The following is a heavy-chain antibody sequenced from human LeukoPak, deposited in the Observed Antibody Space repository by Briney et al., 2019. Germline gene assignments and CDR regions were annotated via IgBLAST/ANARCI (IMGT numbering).Heavy chain of an antibody. V-gene: IGHV3-21*01. CDR2: ISSSSYI. CDR1: GFTFSSYS. D-gene: IGHD6-6*01. J-gene: IGHJ4*02. Sequence: PGGSLRLSCGASGFTFSSYSMNWVRQAPGKGLEWVSSISSSSYIYYADSVKGRFTISRDNAKNSLYLQMNSLRAEDTAVYYCARVSSSYTFDYWGQGTLVTVSS. CDR3: ARVSSSYTFDY.